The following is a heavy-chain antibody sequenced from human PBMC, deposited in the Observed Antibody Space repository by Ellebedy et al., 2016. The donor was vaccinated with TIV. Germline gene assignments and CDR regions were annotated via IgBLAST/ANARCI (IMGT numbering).Heavy chain of an antibody. CDR2: INHSGST. J-gene: IGHJ6*02. CDR3: ARGSGYVKYYYYGMDV. D-gene: IGHD5-12*01. CDR1: GGSFSGYY. V-gene: IGHV4-34*01. Sequence: SETLSLTXAVYGGSFSGYYWSWIRQPPGKGLEWIGEINHSGSTNYNPSLKSRVTISVDTSKNQFSLKLSSVTAADTAVYYCARGSGYVKYYYYGMDVWGQGTTVTVSS.